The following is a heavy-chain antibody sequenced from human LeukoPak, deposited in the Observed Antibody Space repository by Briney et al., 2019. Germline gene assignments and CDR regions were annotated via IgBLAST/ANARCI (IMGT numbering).Heavy chain of an antibody. CDR3: ARSTLATIWGTFDY. CDR2: IKQDGSEK. J-gene: IGHJ4*02. Sequence: GGSLRLSCAASVLTFSSYWMGWVRQAPAQGLEWVANIKQDGSEKYYVDSVKGRFTISRDNAKNSLYLQMNSLRAEDTAVYYCARSTLATIWGTFDYWGQGTLVTVSS. V-gene: IGHV3-7*01. CDR1: VLTFSSYW. D-gene: IGHD5-24*01.